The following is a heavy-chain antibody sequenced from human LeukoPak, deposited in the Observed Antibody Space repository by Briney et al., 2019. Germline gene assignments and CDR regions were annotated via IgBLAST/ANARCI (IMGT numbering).Heavy chain of an antibody. CDR3: ARDYADYVGYFFFDY. V-gene: IGHV3-23*01. CDR1: GFTFNNYA. Sequence: PGGSLRLSCAASGFTFNNYAMNWVRQAPGKGLDWVSAISDGGETTYYADSAKGRFTISRDNSQNTLYLQMNGLRAEDTAVYYCARDYADYVGYFFFDYWGQGTLVTVSS. J-gene: IGHJ4*02. D-gene: IGHD4-17*01. CDR2: ISDGGETT.